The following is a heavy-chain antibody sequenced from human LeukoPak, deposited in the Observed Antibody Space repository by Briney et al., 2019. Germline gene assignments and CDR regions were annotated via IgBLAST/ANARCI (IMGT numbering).Heavy chain of an antibody. Sequence: SETLSLTCAVYGGSFSGYYWSWIRQPPGKGLEWIGEINHSGSTNYNPSLKSRVTISVDTSKNQFPLKLSSVTAADTAVYYCARGTYSSSWYIWFDPWGQGTLVTVSS. D-gene: IGHD6-13*01. V-gene: IGHV4-34*01. J-gene: IGHJ5*02. CDR1: GGSFSGYY. CDR2: INHSGST. CDR3: ARGTYSSSWYIWFDP.